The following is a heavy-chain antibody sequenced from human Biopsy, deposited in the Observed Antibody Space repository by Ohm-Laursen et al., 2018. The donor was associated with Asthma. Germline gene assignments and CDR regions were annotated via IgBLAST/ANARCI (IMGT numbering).Heavy chain of an antibody. CDR2: INAGNGNT. CDR1: GYTFIHYA. Sequence: SVKVSCKASGYTFIHYAIHWVRQAPGQRLEWMGWINAGNGNTKYSQKFQGRVTITRDTSASTAYMDLRSLRSEDTAMYYCARTYYDFLTGQVNDAFALWGQGTMVTVPS. CDR3: ARTYYDFLTGQVNDAFAL. J-gene: IGHJ3*01. D-gene: IGHD3-9*01. V-gene: IGHV1-3*01.